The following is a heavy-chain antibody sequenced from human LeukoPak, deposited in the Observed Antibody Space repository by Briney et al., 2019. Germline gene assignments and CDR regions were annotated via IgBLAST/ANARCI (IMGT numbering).Heavy chain of an antibody. Sequence: SETLSLTCTVSGYSISSGYYWGWIRQSPGKGLEWIGSIYHSGSTYYNPSLKSRVTISVDTSKNQFSLKLSSVTAADTAVYYCARHSWRDGYNQLWGQGTLVTVSS. CDR2: IYHSGST. D-gene: IGHD5-24*01. V-gene: IGHV4-38-2*02. J-gene: IGHJ4*02. CDR3: ARHSWRDGYNQL. CDR1: GYSISSGYY.